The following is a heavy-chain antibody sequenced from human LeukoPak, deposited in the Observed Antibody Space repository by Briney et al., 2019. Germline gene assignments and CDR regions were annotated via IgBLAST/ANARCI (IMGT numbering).Heavy chain of an antibody. Sequence: PSETLSLTCTVSGGSISSYYWSWIRQPPGKGLEWIGYIYYSGSTNYNPSLKSRVTTSVDTSKNQFSLKLSSVTAADTAVYYCARGLLGPKYFDYWGQGTLVTVSS. CDR1: GGSISSYY. V-gene: IGHV4-59*01. D-gene: IGHD2-15*01. CDR2: IYYSGST. J-gene: IGHJ4*02. CDR3: ARGLLGPKYFDY.